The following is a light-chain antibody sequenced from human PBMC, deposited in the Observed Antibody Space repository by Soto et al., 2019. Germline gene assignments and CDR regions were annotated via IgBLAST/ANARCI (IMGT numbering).Light chain of an antibody. V-gene: IGKV3-15*01. Sequence: EIVMTQSPATLAVSPGERATLSCRASQSIGRNLAWYQHKPGQAPRLLIYGASTGTTHIPTRFSASGSGTEFTLTISSLQSEDFALYYCKQYNDWPLTFGQGTKVEIX. CDR2: GAS. CDR1: QSIGRN. CDR3: KQYNDWPLT. J-gene: IGKJ1*01.